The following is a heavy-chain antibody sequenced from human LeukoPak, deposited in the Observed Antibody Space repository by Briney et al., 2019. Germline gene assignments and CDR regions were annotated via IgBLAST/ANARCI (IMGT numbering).Heavy chain of an antibody. J-gene: IGHJ3*02. V-gene: IGHV1-18*01. CDR3: ARGGLWFGESPHAFDI. CDR2: ISAYNGNT. Sequence: GASVKVSCKASGYTFTSYGSSWVRQAPGQGLEWMGWISAYNGNTNYAQKLQGRVTMTTDTSTSTAYMELRSLRSDDTAVYYCARGGLWFGESPHAFDIWGQGTMVTVSS. CDR1: GYTFTSYG. D-gene: IGHD3-10*01.